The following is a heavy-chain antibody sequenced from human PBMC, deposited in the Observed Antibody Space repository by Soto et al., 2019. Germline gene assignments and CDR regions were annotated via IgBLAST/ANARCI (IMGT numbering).Heavy chain of an antibody. J-gene: IGHJ6*02. Sequence: QVQLQESGPGLVKPSQTMSLTCTVSGGSISSGGYYWSWIRQHPGKGLEWIGYIYYSGSTYYNPSLKSRVTISVDTSKNQFSLKLSSVTAADTAVYYCARETLYYYYYGMDVWGQGTTVTVSS. CDR2: IYYSGST. CDR3: ARETLYYYYYGMDV. V-gene: IGHV4-31*03. CDR1: GGSISSGGYY.